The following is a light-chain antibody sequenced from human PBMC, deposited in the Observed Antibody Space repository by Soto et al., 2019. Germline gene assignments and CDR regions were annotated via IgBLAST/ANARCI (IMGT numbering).Light chain of an antibody. CDR1: HSIGSN. CDR3: PQYNKWPRFT. V-gene: IGKV3-15*01. Sequence: ETVLTQSPATFSVSPGERATLSCRASHSIGSNLAWYQQRPGQPPSLLIYGASTRATGVPARFSGSGSGTYFTLTTNSLQSEEFELYDCPQYNKWPRFTCGNGTKVYIK. J-gene: IGKJ3*01. CDR2: GAS.